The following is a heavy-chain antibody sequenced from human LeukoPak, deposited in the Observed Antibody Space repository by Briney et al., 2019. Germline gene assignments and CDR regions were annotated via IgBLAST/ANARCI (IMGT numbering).Heavy chain of an antibody. V-gene: IGHV3-9*01. CDR3: AKDDIVEGITMVRGSSGAFDI. Sequence: PGGSLRLSCAASGFTFDDYAMHWVRQAPGKGLEWVSGISWNSVSIGYADSVKGRFTISRDNAKNSLYLQMNSLRAEDTALYYCAKDDIVEGITMVRGSSGAFDIWGQGTMVTVSS. D-gene: IGHD3-10*01. CDR1: GFTFDDYA. J-gene: IGHJ3*02. CDR2: ISWNSVSI.